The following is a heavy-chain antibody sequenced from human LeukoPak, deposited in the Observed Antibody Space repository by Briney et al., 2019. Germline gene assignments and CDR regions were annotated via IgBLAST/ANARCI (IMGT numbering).Heavy chain of an antibody. J-gene: IGHJ4*02. CDR1: GFSFSSYS. D-gene: IGHD1-7*01. CDR2: ISMSNFYI. V-gene: IGHV3-21*04. CDR3: AKDERNWNYNLASQTYD. Sequence: GSLRLSCVASGFSFSSYSMNWVRQAPGKGLEWVASISMSNFYIYYADSVKGRFTISRDNAKNSLYLQMSSLRAEDTAVYYCAKDERNWNYNLASQTYDWGQGTLVTVSS.